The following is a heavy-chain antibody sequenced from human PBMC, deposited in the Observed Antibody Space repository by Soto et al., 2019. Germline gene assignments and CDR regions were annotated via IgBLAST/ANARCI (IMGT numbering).Heavy chain of an antibody. CDR2: ISSSSTYI. CDR3: ARGEGYFDWSAPRY. D-gene: IGHD3-9*01. V-gene: IGHV3-21*01. J-gene: IGHJ4*02. CDR1: GFTFSSYS. Sequence: EVQLVESGGGLVKPGGSLRLSCAASGFTFSSYSMHWVRQAPGKGLEWVSSISSSSTYIKYADSVKGRFTISRDNAKNSLYLQMNILRAEDTAVYYCARGEGYFDWSAPRYWGQGPLVTVSS.